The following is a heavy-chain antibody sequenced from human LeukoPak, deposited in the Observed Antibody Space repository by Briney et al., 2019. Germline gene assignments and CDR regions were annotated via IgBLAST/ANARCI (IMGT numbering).Heavy chain of an antibody. CDR3: AKDQITMVRGVPVYYFDY. J-gene: IGHJ4*02. V-gene: IGHV3-33*06. Sequence: HPGRSLRLSCAAPGFTFSSYGMHWVRQAPGKGLEWVAVIWYDGSNKYYADSVKGRFTISRDNSKNTLYLQMNSLRAEDTAVYYCAKDQITMVRGVPVYYFDYWGQGTLVTVSS. CDR2: IWYDGSNK. CDR1: GFTFSSYG. D-gene: IGHD3-10*01.